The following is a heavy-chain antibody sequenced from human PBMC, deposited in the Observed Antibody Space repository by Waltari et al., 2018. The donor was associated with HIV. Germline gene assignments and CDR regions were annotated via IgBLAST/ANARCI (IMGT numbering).Heavy chain of an antibody. CDR2: IKQDGRGE. CDR1: GFTLSSHW. Sequence: ELLLVESGGGLVQPGGSLRLSCAASGFTLSSHWLRWVRQAPGKGLEWVVNIKQDGRGENYVDGMKDRLTSTRSNDNKSPYLQIMSRMAEDAAVYYCAGRSPARGRNCGTPGGQGTLGICSS. CDR3: AGRSPARGRNCGTP. V-gene: IGHV3-7*01. J-gene: IGHJ5*02. D-gene: IGHD2-21*01.